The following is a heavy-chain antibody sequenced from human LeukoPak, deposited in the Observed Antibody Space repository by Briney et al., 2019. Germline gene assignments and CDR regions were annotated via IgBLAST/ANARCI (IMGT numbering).Heavy chain of an antibody. CDR2: INHSGST. CDR1: GGSFSGYC. Sequence: SETLSLTCAVYGGSFSGYCWSWIRQPPGKGLEWIGEINHSGSTNYNPSLKSRVTISVDASKNLFALKLSSVTAADTAVYYCARDRYCSGGSCYLGWFDPWCQGTLVTVSS. CDR3: ARDRYCSGGSCYLGWFDP. V-gene: IGHV4-34*01. D-gene: IGHD2-15*01. J-gene: IGHJ5*02.